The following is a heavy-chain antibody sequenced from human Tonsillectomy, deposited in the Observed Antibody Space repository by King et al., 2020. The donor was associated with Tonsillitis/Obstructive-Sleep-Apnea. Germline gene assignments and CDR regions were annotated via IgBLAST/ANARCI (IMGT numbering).Heavy chain of an antibody. Sequence: VRLVESGGGLVKPGGSLRLSCAASGFTFSSHSMNWVRQAPGTGLEWVSSISSISNYIYYADSVKGRFTISRDNAKNSLYLQMNSLRAEDTAVYYCARDGGGYNYGFVSYYYYMDVWGKGTTVTVSS. V-gene: IGHV3-21*01. J-gene: IGHJ6*03. D-gene: IGHD5-18*01. CDR2: ISSISNYI. CDR3: ARDGGGYNYGFVSYYYYMDV. CDR1: GFTFSSHS.